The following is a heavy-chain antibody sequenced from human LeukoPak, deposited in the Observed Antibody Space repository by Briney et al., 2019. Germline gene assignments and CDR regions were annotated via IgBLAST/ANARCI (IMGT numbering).Heavy chain of an antibody. CDR3: AKRANDYGDYVYFQH. CDR2: MSGSGGST. CDR1: GFTFSSYA. V-gene: IGHV3-23*01. D-gene: IGHD4-17*01. Sequence: GGALRLSCAASGFTFSSYAMSWGRQAPGKGLECVSAMSGSGGSTYYADSVKGRLPIPRDNSNKTLYLQMNSLRAEDTAVYYCAKRANDYGDYVYFQHWGQGTLVTVSS. J-gene: IGHJ1*01.